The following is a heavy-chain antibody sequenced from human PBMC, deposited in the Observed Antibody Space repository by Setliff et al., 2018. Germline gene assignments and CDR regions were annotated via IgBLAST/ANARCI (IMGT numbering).Heavy chain of an antibody. CDR2: IYSSGTT. Sequence: SETLSLTCTVSGGSISASSHHWVWIRQSPGKGLEWIGTIYSSGTTYYNLSLKSRVTISLDTSKSQFSLNLGSVTAADTAVYYCTRRPRGRAAFDIWGQGTMVTVS. J-gene: IGHJ3*02. CDR3: TRRPRGRAAFDI. V-gene: IGHV4-39*01. CDR1: GGSISASSHH. D-gene: IGHD3-10*01.